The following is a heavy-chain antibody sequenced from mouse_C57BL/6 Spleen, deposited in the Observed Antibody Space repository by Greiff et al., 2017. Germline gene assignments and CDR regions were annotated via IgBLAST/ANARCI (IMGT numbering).Heavy chain of an antibody. J-gene: IGHJ2*01. D-gene: IGHD2-10*01. V-gene: IGHV5-9*01. CDR1: GFTFSSYT. Sequence: EVQGVESGGGLVKPGGSLKLSCAASGFTFSSYTMSWVRQTPEQRLEWVATISGGGGNTYYPDSVKGRFTISRDNAKNTLYLQMSSLRSEDTALYYCARHSYSFDYWGQGTTRTVSS. CDR3: ARHSYSFDY. CDR2: ISGGGGNT.